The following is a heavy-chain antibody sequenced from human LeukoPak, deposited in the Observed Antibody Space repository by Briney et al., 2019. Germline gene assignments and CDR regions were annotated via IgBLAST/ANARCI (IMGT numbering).Heavy chain of an antibody. J-gene: IGHJ4*02. CDR1: AASISNYY. D-gene: IGHD3-22*01. V-gene: IGHV4-4*09. Sequence: SETLSLTCAVSAASISNYYLSWIRQAPGKGLEWIGYISTSGSTNYNPSLKSRVSISLDTSKNRFSLNLNFVTAADTAVYYCASPRSGYRYTFDYWGQGALVTVSS. CDR3: ASPRSGYRYTFDY. CDR2: ISTSGST.